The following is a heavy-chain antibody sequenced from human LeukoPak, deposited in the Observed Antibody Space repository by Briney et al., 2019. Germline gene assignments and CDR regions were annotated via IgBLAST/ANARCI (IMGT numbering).Heavy chain of an antibody. V-gene: IGHV4-59*08. CDR2: IYYSGST. D-gene: IGHD5-18*01. Sequence: SETLSLTCAVYGGSFSGYYWSWVRQPPGKGLEWSGYIYYSGSTNYNPSLKSRVTISVDTSKNQFSLKLSSVTAADTAVYYCARRRGYSYDNWYFDLWGRGTLVTVSS. J-gene: IGHJ2*01. CDR1: GGSFSGYY. CDR3: ARRRGYSYDNWYFDL.